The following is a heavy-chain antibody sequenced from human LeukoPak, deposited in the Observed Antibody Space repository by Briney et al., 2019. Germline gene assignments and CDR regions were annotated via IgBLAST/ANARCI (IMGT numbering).Heavy chain of an antibody. V-gene: IGHV4-31*03. Sequence: SETLSLTCTVSGGSISSGGYYWSWIRQHPGKGLEWIGYIYYSGSTYYNPSLKSRVTISVDTSKNQFSLKLSSVTAADTAVYYCARHRGRYCSSTSCYTVRSWFDPWGQGTLVTVSS. CDR2: IYYSGST. CDR1: GGSISSGGYY. CDR3: ARHRGRYCSSTSCYTVRSWFDP. D-gene: IGHD2-2*02. J-gene: IGHJ5*02.